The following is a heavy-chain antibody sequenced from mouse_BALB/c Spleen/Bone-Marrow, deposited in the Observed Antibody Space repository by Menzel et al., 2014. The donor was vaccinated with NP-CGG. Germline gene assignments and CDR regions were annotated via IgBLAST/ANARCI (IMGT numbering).Heavy chain of an antibody. D-gene: IGHD2-4*01. CDR3: ARVSSTMITAVFAY. Sequence: QVQLKESGPGLVAPSQSLSITCTVSGFSLTSYGVHWVRQPPGKGLEWLGVIWAGGSTNYNSALMSRLSISKDSSKSQVFLKMNSLQTDDPAMYYCARVSSTMITAVFAYWGQGTLVTVSA. CDR2: IWAGGST. V-gene: IGHV2-9*02. J-gene: IGHJ3*01. CDR1: GFSLTSYG.